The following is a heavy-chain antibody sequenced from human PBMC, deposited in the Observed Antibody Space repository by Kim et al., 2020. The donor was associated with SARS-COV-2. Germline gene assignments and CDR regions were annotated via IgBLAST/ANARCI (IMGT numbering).Heavy chain of an antibody. D-gene: IGHD4-4*01. J-gene: IGHJ4*01. Sequence: GGSLRLSCAASGFIFSDHYMDWVRQAPGKGLEWVGRIRNKVNSYTAEYAASVKGRFTFSRDDSKNSLYLQMNSLKTEDTAVYYCARSLRGNYALDYWGQGTLVTISS. CDR2: IRNKVNSYTA. CDR3: ARSLRGNYALDY. CDR1: GFIFSDHY. V-gene: IGHV3-72*01.